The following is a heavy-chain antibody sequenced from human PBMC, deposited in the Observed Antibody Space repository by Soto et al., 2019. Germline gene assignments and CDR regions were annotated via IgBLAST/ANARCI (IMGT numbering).Heavy chain of an antibody. J-gene: IGHJ4*02. Sequence: SETLSLTCTVSGGSISSSSYYWGWIRQPPGKGLEWIGSIYYSRSTYYNPSLKSRVTISVDTSKNQFSLKLSSVTAADTAVYYCASSAMTTVTTFDYWGQGTLVTVSS. CDR1: GGSISSSSYY. V-gene: IGHV4-39*01. D-gene: IGHD4-17*01. CDR2: IYYSRST. CDR3: ASSAMTTVTTFDY.